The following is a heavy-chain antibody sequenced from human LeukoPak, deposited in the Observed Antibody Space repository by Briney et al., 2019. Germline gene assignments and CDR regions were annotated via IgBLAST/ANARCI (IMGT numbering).Heavy chain of an antibody. CDR3: ARSSSSWYPISLYYFDY. J-gene: IGHJ4*02. V-gene: IGHV4-34*01. CDR2: INHSGST. D-gene: IGHD6-13*01. CDR1: GGSFSGYY. Sequence: SETLSLTCAVYGGSFSGYYWSWIRQPPGKGLEWIGEINHSGSTNYNPSLKSRVTISVDTSKNQFSLKLSSVTAAHTAVYYCARSSSSWYPISLYYFDYWGQGTLVTVSS.